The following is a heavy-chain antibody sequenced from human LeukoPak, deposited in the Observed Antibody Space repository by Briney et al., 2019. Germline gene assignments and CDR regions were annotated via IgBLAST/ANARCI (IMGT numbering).Heavy chain of an antibody. J-gene: IGHJ4*02. CDR2: IYTSGST. CDR1: GGSISSYY. CDR3: ARNSADSSGYSPQTYFDY. D-gene: IGHD3-22*01. Sequence: SETLSLTCNVPGGSISSYYWSWIRQPPGKGLEWIGYIYTSGSTNYNPSLKSRVTISVDTSKNQFSLKLSSVTAADTAVYYCARNSADSSGYSPQTYFDYWGQGTLVTVSS. V-gene: IGHV4-4*09.